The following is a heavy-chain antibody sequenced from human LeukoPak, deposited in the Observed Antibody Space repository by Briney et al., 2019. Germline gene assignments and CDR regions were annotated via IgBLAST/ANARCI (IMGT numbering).Heavy chain of an antibody. Sequence: GESLKISCEGSGFNFARYWIGWVRQMPGKGLDYMGIIYIGHSDARYSPSFQGHVTMSADKSTGTAFLQWSSLQASDTGIYDCARLIDWYFDLWGRGTLVTVSS. V-gene: IGHV5-51*01. CDR3: ARLIDWYFDL. CDR2: IYIGHSDA. J-gene: IGHJ2*01. CDR1: GFNFARYW.